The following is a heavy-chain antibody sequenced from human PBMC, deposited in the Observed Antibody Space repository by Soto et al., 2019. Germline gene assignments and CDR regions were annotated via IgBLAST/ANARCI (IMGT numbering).Heavy chain of an antibody. CDR2: ITEDGSGT. Sequence: EVQLVESGGAIVQPGGSLRLSCATSGFTFSSYRIHGVRQAPGKGPVWVSRITEDGSGTTYADSVKGRFTVTRDNAKNTMYLQMSGLGAEDTAVYHCVRGTNGWRGMDYWGQGTLVTVSS. V-gene: IGHV3-74*01. D-gene: IGHD2-8*01. CDR3: VRGTNGWRGMDY. CDR1: GFTFSSYR. J-gene: IGHJ4*02.